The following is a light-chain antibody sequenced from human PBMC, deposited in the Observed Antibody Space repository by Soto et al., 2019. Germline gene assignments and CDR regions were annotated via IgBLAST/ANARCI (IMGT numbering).Light chain of an antibody. CDR1: QPISSW. J-gene: IGKJ4*01. CDR3: QQIYSATLT. CDR2: DAS. Sequence: DIQITQSPPTLSASVGDRVTITCRASQPISSWLAWYHQKPGKAPKILIYDASNLESGVLSRFSGSGSGTEFTLTISSLQPEDFGIYYCQQIYSATLTFGGGTKVDIK. V-gene: IGKV1-5*01.